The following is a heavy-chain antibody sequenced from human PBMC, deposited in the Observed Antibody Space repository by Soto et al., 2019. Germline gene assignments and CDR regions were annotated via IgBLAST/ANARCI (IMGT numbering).Heavy chain of an antibody. CDR1: GGTFSNYA. D-gene: IGHD3-22*01. CDR2: IIPIFGTA. V-gene: IGHV1-69*12. J-gene: IGHJ5*02. CDR3: ARDRGPSSGYYPYWFDP. Sequence: QVQLVQSGAEVKKPGSSVKVSCKASGGTFSNYAITWVRQAPGQGLEWMGGIIPIFGTANYAQKFQARVTITADELTSTAYMELSSLSSEDTAVYYCARDRGPSSGYYPYWFDPWGQGTLVTVSS.